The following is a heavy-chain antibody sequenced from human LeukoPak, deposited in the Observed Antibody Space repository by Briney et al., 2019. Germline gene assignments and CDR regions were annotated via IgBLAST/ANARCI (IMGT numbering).Heavy chain of an antibody. CDR1: DDSITMYY. V-gene: IGHV4-59*01. CDR2: VDHTGST. D-gene: IGHD1-1*01. J-gene: IGHJ6*03. CDR3: ARGRVSSSTWYSTYYYYFYMDV. Sequence: PSETLSLTCSVSDDSITMYYWTWIRQPPGKGLEWIGYVDHTGSTNFNPSLNGRVSISRDTTKDLFSLRLRSVTAADTAVYFCARGRVSSSTWYSTYYYYFYMDVWGKGTTVTVSS.